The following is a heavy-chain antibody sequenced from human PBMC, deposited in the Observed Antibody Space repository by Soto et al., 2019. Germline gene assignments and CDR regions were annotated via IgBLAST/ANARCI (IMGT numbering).Heavy chain of an antibody. V-gene: IGHV3-30-3*01. Sequence: QVQLVESGGGVVQPGRSLRLSCAASGFTLSSYAMHWVRQAPGKGLAWVAVISYDGSNKYYADSVKGRFTISRDNSKNTLYLQMNSLRAEDTAVYYCAREVDGLFKLGYDYWGQGTLVTVSS. CDR3: AREVDGLFKLGYDY. CDR1: GFTLSSYA. J-gene: IGHJ4*02. CDR2: ISYDGSNK. D-gene: IGHD2-15*01.